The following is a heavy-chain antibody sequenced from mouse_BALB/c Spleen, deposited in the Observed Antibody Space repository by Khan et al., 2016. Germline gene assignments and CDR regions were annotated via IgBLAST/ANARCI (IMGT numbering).Heavy chain of an antibody. J-gene: IGHJ2*01. CDR1: GFNIKNTF. V-gene: IGHV14-3*02. CDR2: IDPANGNT. CDR3: TRYGNFVGYFDY. Sequence: VQLQQPGAELVKSGASVKLSCTASGFNIKNTFLHWVNQRPEQGLEWIGRIDPANGNTKYDPKFQGKATITADSSSNTAYLQLSSLTSEDTADYYCTRYGNFVGYFDYWGQGTTLTVSS. D-gene: IGHD2-1*01.